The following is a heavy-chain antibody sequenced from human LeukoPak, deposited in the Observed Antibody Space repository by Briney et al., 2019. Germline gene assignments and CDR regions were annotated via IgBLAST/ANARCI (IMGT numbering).Heavy chain of an antibody. CDR1: GGTFSSYA. D-gene: IGHD2-15*01. J-gene: IGHJ5*02. CDR3: AASQGLSRSGAGWFDP. Sequence: SVKVSCKASGGTFSSYAISWVRQAPGQGLEWMGGIIPIFGTANYAQKFQGRVTITADESTSTAYMELSSLRSEDTAVYYCAASQGLSRSGAGWFDPWGQGTLVTVSS. CDR2: IIPIFGTA. V-gene: IGHV1-69*13.